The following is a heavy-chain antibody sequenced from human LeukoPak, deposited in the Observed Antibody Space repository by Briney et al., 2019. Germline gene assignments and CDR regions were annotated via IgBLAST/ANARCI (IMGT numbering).Heavy chain of an antibody. D-gene: IGHD3-3*01. CDR3: ARGPTITIFGVVIISGPIGYFDY. Sequence: GASVKVSCKASGYTFTGYYMHWVRQAPGQGLEWMGWINPNSGGTNYAQKFQGRVTMTRDTSISTAYMELSRLRSDDTAVYHCARGPTITIFGVVIISGPIGYFDYWGQGTLVTVSS. CDR1: GYTFTGYY. V-gene: IGHV1-2*02. CDR2: INPNSGGT. J-gene: IGHJ4*02.